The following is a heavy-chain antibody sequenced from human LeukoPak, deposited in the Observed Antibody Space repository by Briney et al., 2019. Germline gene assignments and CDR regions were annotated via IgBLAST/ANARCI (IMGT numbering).Heavy chain of an antibody. Sequence: GGSLRLSCSASGFTFFRYTMHWVRQAPGQGLEYVSGIIRSGGSKYYADSVKGRFTTSRDNSKNTLFLQMSTMRDEDTGIYYCIKDGGDYGSGNYYVYYGMDVWGQGTTVTASS. CDR1: GFTFFRYT. V-gene: IGHV3-64D*06. CDR2: IIRSGGSK. D-gene: IGHD3-10*01. J-gene: IGHJ6*02. CDR3: IKDGGDYGSGNYYVYYGMDV.